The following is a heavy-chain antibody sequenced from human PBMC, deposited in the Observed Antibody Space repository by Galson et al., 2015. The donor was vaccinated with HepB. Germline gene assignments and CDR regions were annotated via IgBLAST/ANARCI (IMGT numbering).Heavy chain of an antibody. CDR1: GYTFTTYT. CDR3: TGGGMAAIGGPTFDF. D-gene: IGHD5-24*01. J-gene: IGHJ4*02. Sequence: SVKVSCKASGYTFTTYTINWVRQAPGQGLEWMGWINTYSGTTKYAQNLQDRVTMTTDTFTKTAYMELTSLRYDDTAMYYCTGGGMAAIGGPTFDFWGQGTLVTVS. V-gene: IGHV1-18*01. CDR2: INTYSGTT.